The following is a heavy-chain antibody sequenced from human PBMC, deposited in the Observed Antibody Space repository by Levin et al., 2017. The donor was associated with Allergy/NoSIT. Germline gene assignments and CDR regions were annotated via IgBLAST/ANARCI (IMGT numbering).Heavy chain of an antibody. J-gene: IGHJ3*01. CDR1: GFTVSDNY. CDR3: ARDYFGSGRSGVALES. D-gene: IGHD3-10*01. Sequence: PGGSLRLSCVASGFTVSDNYVNWVRQAPAKGLEWVSLINDAGSTFYADSVKGRFTVSRDKSRNTMYLQMNSLRTEDTAVYYCARDYFGSGRSGVALESWGLGTKVTVSA. CDR2: INDAGST. V-gene: IGHV3-53*01.